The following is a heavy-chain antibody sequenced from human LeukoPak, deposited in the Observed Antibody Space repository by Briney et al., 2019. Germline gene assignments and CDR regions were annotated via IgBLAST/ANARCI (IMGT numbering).Heavy chain of an antibody. Sequence: ASVKVSCKASGYTFTSYGISWVRQAPGQGLEWVGWISAYNGNTNYVQKLQGRVTMTTDTSTSTAYMELRSLRSDDTAVYYCARARPVDNMIVDSEGFDYWGQGTLVTVSS. CDR3: ARARPVDNMIVDSEGFDY. CDR1: GYTFTSYG. CDR2: ISAYNGNT. J-gene: IGHJ4*02. D-gene: IGHD3-22*01. V-gene: IGHV1-18*01.